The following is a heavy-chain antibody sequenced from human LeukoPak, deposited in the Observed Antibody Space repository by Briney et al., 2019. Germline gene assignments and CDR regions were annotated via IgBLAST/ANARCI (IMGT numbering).Heavy chain of an antibody. CDR3: ARDIRSHNGPGGYYYYYMDV. CDR1: GDSMSDSY. CDR2: IYASGST. V-gene: IGHV4-4*07. Sequence: ETLSLTSTVSGDSMSDSYWSWIRQPAGKGLDWIGRIYASGSTNYNPSLKSRVTLSVDTSSNQFSLTLSSVTAADTAVYHCARDIRSHNGPGGYYYYYMDVWGKGTTVTVSS. D-gene: IGHD2-8*01. J-gene: IGHJ6*03.